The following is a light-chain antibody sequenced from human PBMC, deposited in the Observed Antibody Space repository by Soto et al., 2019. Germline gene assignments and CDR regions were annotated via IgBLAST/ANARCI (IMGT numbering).Light chain of an antibody. CDR3: QQYNSYSSYT. CDR2: DAS. CDR1: QSISSW. V-gene: IGKV1-5*01. Sequence: DIQMTQSPSTLSASVGNRVTITCRASQSISSWLDWYQQKPGKAPKLLIYDASSLESGVPSRFSGSGSGTEFTLTISSLQPDDFATYYCQQYNSYSSYTFGQGTKLEIK. J-gene: IGKJ2*01.